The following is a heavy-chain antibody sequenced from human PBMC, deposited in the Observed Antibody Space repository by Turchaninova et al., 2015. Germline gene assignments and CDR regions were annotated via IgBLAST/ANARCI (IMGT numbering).Heavy chain of an antibody. J-gene: IGHJ6*02. D-gene: IGHD1-1*01. CDR1: RDPLGRGYH. Sequence: QFQLQASGPGLVQPSETLSPPHWCSRDPLGRGYHGGGIREPPGKGLEWIGGIYHSGGTYYNPSVKRRVTISVDTSKNQFSLKLSSVTAADTAVYYCARAQNWNDAPGGMDVWGQGTTVTVSS. CDR3: ARAQNWNDAPGGMDV. V-gene: IGHV4-38-2*01. CDR2: IYHSGGT.